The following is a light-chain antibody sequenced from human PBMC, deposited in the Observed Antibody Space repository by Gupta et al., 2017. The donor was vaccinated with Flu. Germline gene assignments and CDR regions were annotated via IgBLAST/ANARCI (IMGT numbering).Light chain of an antibody. CDR2: AAS. Sequence: DVQMTQSPSTLSASVGDRVTLTCRASQSINNYLDWYQQKPGKAPKLLIYAASRLKSGVPSRFSGSGSETDFTLTISRRQPEDAAIYFCQQKDITPLTFGRGTKVEIK. CDR3: QQKDITPLT. J-gene: IGKJ4*01. CDR1: QSINNY. V-gene: IGKV1-39*01.